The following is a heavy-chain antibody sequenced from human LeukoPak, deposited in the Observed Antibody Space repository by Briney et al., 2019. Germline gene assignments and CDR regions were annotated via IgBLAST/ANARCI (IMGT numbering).Heavy chain of an antibody. J-gene: IGHJ1*01. D-gene: IGHD6-13*01. Sequence: GGSLRLSCVASGFTFSSYSMNWVRQAPGKGLEWISYISSSSGTIHYADSVKGRFTISRDNAKNTLYLQMNNLRAEDTAVYYCAKESTGYSSSSFQHWGQGTLVTVSS. CDR2: ISSSSGTI. CDR1: GFTFSSYS. V-gene: IGHV3-48*01. CDR3: AKESTGYSSSSFQH.